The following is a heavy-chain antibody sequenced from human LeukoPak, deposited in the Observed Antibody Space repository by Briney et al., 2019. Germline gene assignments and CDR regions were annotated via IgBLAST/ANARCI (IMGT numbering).Heavy chain of an antibody. CDR3: AKGYYDSSGYPDY. D-gene: IGHD3-22*01. V-gene: IGHV3-9*01. CDR2: ISWNSGSI. Sequence: GGPLRLSCAASGFTFGDYAMHWVRQAPGKGLEWVSGISWNSGSIGYADSVKGRFTISRDNAKNSLYLQMNSLRAEDTALYYCAKGYYDSSGYPDYWGQGTLVTVSS. CDR1: GFTFGDYA. J-gene: IGHJ4*02.